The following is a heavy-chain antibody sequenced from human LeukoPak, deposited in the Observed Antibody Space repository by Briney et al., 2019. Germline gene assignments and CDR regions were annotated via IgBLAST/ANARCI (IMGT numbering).Heavy chain of an antibody. CDR1: GGSVSSGSYY. V-gene: IGHV4-61*01. D-gene: IGHD3-22*01. CDR3: ASPRSYYDSSGYYIS. J-gene: IGHJ5*02. Sequence: SETLSLTCTVSGGSVSSGSYYWSWIRQPPGKGLEWIGYIYYSGSTNYNPSLKSRVTISVDTSKNQFSLKLSPVTAADTAVYYCASPRSYYDSSGYYISWGQGTLVTVSS. CDR2: IYYSGST.